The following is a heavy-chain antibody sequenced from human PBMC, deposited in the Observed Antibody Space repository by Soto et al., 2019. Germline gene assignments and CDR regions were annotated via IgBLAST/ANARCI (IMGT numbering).Heavy chain of an antibody. CDR2: IYYSGST. Sequence: QVQLQESGPGLVKPSQTLSLTCTVSGGSISSGGYYWSWIRQHPGKGLEWIGYIYYSGSTYYNPSPKSRVTISVDTSKNQFSLKLSSVTAADTAVYYCARDKWGDGYKGVDYWGQGTLVTVSS. CDR3: ARDKWGDGYKGVDY. CDR1: GGSISSGGYY. J-gene: IGHJ4*02. D-gene: IGHD5-12*01. V-gene: IGHV4-31*03.